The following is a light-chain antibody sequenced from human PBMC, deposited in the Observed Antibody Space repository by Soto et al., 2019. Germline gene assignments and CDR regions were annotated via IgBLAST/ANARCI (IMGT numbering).Light chain of an antibody. Sequence: DIQMTQSPSTLSGSVGDRVTITCRASQTISSWLAWYQQKPGKAPKLLIYKASTLKSGVPSRFSGSGSGTEFTLTICSLQPDDFATYYCQHYNSYSGAFGQGTKVEL. CDR1: QTISSW. V-gene: IGKV1-5*03. J-gene: IGKJ1*01. CDR3: QHYNSYSGA. CDR2: KAS.